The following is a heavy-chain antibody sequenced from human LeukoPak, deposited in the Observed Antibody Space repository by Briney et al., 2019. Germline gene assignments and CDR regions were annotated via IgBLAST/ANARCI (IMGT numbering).Heavy chain of an antibody. CDR3: ARDNNDYGDYGGWFDP. Sequence: GGSLRLSCAASGFTFSSYGMHWVRQAPGKGLEWVAFIRYDGSNKYYADSVKGRFTISRGNAKNSLYLQMNSLRAEDTAVYYCARDNNDYGDYGGWFDPWGQGTLVTVSS. D-gene: IGHD4-17*01. CDR2: IRYDGSNK. CDR1: GFTFSSYG. V-gene: IGHV3-30*02. J-gene: IGHJ5*02.